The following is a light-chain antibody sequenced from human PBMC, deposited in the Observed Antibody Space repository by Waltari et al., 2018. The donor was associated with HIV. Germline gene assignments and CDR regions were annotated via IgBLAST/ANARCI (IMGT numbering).Light chain of an antibody. Sequence: QSALTQPRSVSGSPGQSVTIXXIXTXXDVGGYDFVSWXQXHPGKAPKLMIYDVGKRPSGVPARFSGXKSGXXASLXISGLXAXDEADXXCCSXXGNFXVFGTGTQXXXL. V-gene: IGLV2-11*01. CDR1: XXDVGGYDF. CDR2: DVG. J-gene: IGLJ1*01. CDR3: CSXXGNFXV.